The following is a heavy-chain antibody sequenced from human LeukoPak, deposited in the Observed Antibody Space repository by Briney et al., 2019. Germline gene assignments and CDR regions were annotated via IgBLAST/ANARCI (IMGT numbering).Heavy chain of an antibody. J-gene: IGHJ5*02. V-gene: IGHV3-23*01. Sequence: PGGSLRLSRAASGFTFSSYAMSWVRQAPGKGLEWVSAISGSGGSTYYADSVKGRFTISRDNSKNTLYLQMNSLRAEDTAVYYCAKDQQLWSYNWFDPWGQGTLVTVSS. D-gene: IGHD5-18*01. CDR1: GFTFSSYA. CDR3: AKDQQLWSYNWFDP. CDR2: ISGSGGST.